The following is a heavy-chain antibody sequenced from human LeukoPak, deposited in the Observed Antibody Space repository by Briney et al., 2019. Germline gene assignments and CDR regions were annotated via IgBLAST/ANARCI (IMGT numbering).Heavy chain of an antibody. V-gene: IGHV3-74*01. CDR1: GFTFSSYW. Sequence: GGSLRLSCAASGFTFSSYWMHWVRQTPGKGLVWVSRVNGDGSSTIYADSVKGRFTISRDNAKNTLYLQMNSLRAEDTAVYYCARVRLGYSSSRGYYYYYMDVWGKGTTVTVSS. D-gene: IGHD6-13*01. CDR2: VNGDGSST. CDR3: ARVRLGYSSSRGYYYYYMDV. J-gene: IGHJ6*03.